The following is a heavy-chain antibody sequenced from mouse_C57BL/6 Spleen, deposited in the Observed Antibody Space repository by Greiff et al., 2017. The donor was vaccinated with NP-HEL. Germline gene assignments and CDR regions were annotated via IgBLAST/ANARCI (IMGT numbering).Heavy chain of an antibody. Sequence: DVMLVESGGGLVQPKGSLKLSCAASGFSFNTYAMNWVRQAPGKGLEWVARIRSKSNNYATYYADSVKDRFTISRDDSESMLYLQMNNLKTEDTAMYYCVRDVRGNYFDYWGQGTTLTFSS. J-gene: IGHJ2*01. CDR3: VRDVRGNYFDY. V-gene: IGHV10-1*01. CDR2: IRSKSNNYAT. CDR1: GFSFNTYA.